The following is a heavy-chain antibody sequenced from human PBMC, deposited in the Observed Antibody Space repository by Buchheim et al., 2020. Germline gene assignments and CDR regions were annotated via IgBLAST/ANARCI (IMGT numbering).Heavy chain of an antibody. CDR1: GDSIGGSRVF. D-gene: IGHD1-1*01. CDR3: ARHFTNWNFDY. CDR2: TNDSGST. V-gene: IGHV4-39*01. Sequence: QLQLQESGPGLVKTSETLSLTCSVSGDSIGGSRVFWGWVRQPPGKGPEWIGSTNDSGSTYYTPSLKSPVPISGDTTSNPVFLRRRSVTASDTAVYFCARHFTNWNFDYWGQG. J-gene: IGHJ4*02.